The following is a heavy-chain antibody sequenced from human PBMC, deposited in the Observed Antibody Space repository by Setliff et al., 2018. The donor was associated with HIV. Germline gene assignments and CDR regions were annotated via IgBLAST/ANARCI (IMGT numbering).Heavy chain of an antibody. Sequence: SETLSLTCSVSGGSLQGYYWSWIRQPAGKGLEWIGRIYTSGSTNYSPSLKSRVTISVDTSKNQFSLKLSSVTAADTAVYYCARGGYDYVWGSYRYPYYYYYMDVWGKGTTVTVSS. CDR1: GGSLQGYY. CDR2: IYTSGST. CDR3: ARGGYDYVWGSYRYPYYYYYMDV. J-gene: IGHJ6*03. D-gene: IGHD3-16*02. V-gene: IGHV4-4*07.